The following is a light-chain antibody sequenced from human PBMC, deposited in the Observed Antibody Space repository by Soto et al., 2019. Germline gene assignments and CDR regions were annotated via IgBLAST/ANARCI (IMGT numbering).Light chain of an antibody. CDR2: DAS. J-gene: IGKJ5*01. Sequence: EIVMTQSPATLSVPPGEVATLSCSASQNIGRKIVWYQQKAGQAPRPLIFDASTRATGIPARFSGSGSGTEFTLTISRLEPEDFAVYYCQQYDRWFSITFGQGTRLEIK. CDR1: QNIGRK. V-gene: IGKV3-15*01. CDR3: QQYDRWFSIT.